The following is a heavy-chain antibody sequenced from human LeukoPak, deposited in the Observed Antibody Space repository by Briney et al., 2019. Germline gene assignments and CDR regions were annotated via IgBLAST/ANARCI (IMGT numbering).Heavy chain of an antibody. Sequence: PGGCLRLSCAASGFSFSMYSMAWVRQAPGKGLEWVSVINDRGGYIQDADSVKGRFTISRDNYQNTLFLQMNSLRAEDTAVYYCVRERDRGIDVADDFDYWGQGTLVTVSS. CDR3: VRERDRGIDVADDFDY. CDR1: GFSFSMYS. J-gene: IGHJ4*02. V-gene: IGHV3-23*01. D-gene: IGHD6-19*01. CDR2: INDRGGYI.